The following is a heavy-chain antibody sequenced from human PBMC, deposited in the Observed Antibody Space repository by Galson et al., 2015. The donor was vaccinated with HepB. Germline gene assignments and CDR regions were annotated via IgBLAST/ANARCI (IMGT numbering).Heavy chain of an antibody. J-gene: IGHJ6*02. CDR1: GFTFSSYS. V-gene: IGHV3-21*01. D-gene: IGHD6-19*01. Sequence: SLRLSCAASGFTFSSYSMSWVRQAPGKGLEWVSSISSSSSNYIYYADSVKGRFTISRDNAKKSLYLQMNSLRAEDTAVYYCARGRVSSGWFSPAHYNYYGMDVWGQGTTVTVSS. CDR2: ISSSSSNYI. CDR3: ARGRVSSGWFSPAHYNYYGMDV.